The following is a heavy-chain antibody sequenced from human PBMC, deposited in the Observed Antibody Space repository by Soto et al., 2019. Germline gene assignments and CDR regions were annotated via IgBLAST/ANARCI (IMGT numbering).Heavy chain of an antibody. D-gene: IGHD6-13*01. CDR3: ARDASTSWHYLDY. CDR2: ISNTGST. J-gene: IGHJ4*02. V-gene: IGHV4-30-4*01. CDR1: GGSISSGDDY. Sequence: PSETLSLTCTVSGGSISSGDDYWSWIRQPPGKGLEWIGYISNTGSTYYNPSLKSRLSISVDTSKNQFSLKLSSVTAADTAVYYCARDASTSWHYLDYWGQGTLVTVSS.